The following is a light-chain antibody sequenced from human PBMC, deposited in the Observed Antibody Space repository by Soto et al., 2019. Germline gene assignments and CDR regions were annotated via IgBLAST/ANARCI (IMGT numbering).Light chain of an antibody. J-gene: IGKJ1*01. Sequence: EIVLTQSPGTLSLSPGERATLSCRASQSISSSYLAWYQQKPGQAPRLLIHDASSRATGIPDRFSGSGSGTDFTLTISRLEPEDFAVYYCQQYVSSPPTFGQGTKVDIK. CDR1: QSISSSY. V-gene: IGKV3-20*01. CDR2: DAS. CDR3: QQYVSSPPT.